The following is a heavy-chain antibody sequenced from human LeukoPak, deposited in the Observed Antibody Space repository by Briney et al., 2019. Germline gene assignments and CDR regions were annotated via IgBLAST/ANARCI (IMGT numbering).Heavy chain of an antibody. CDR3: ARDQRLVAGTFYFDY. CDR1: GYTFTDYF. CDR2: INPNGGRI. V-gene: IGHV1-2*02. Sequence: ASVKVSCKASGYTFTDYFMHWVRQAPGQGLEWMGWINPNGGRINYAQKFQGRVTMTRDTSISTAYMELSRLRSDDSAVYYCARDQRLVAGTFYFDYWGQGTLVTVSS. D-gene: IGHD6-19*01. J-gene: IGHJ4*02.